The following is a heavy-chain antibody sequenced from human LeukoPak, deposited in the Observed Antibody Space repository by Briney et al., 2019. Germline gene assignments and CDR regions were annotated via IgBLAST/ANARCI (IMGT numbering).Heavy chain of an antibody. Sequence: SQTLSLTCAISGDSVSSNSAARHWIRQSPSRGLESLGSTYHRSKWYNDYALSVIGRISVNPDPPKNQFSLQLNSVTPEDTAVYYCARGVSYSFDYWGQGTLVTVSS. CDR3: ARGVSYSFDY. CDR1: GDSVSSNSAA. D-gene: IGHD1-26*01. V-gene: IGHV6-1*01. CDR2: TYHRSKWYN. J-gene: IGHJ4*02.